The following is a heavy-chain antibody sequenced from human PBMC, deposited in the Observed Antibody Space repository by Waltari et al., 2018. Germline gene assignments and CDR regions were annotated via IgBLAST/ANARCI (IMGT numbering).Heavy chain of an antibody. J-gene: IGHJ4*02. D-gene: IGHD1-26*01. Sequence: QVQLQESGPGLVKPSETLSLTCTVSGGSISSYYWSWIRQPPGKGLEWIGYIYYSGSTNYNPSLKSRVTISVDTSKNQFSLKLSSVTAADTAVYYCARDYRGSGSYRGFDYWGQGTLVTVSS. V-gene: IGHV4-59*01. CDR1: GGSISSYY. CDR2: IYYSGST. CDR3: ARDYRGSGSYRGFDY.